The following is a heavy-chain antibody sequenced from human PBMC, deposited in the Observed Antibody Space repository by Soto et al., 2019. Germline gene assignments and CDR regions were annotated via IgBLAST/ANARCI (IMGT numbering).Heavy chain of an antibody. V-gene: IGHV4-34*01. CDR2: INHSGST. Sequence: QVQLQQWGAGLLKPSETLSLTCAVYGGSFSDYFWTWIRQPPGKGLEWIGEINHSGSTNFNPSLKSRVAISADTSRNQFSLRVTSVTAADTAVYYCAGREFASSSFHYYYYALDVWGQGTTVTVSS. CDR1: GGSFSDYF. J-gene: IGHJ6*02. CDR3: AGREFASSSFHYYYYALDV. D-gene: IGHD6-6*01.